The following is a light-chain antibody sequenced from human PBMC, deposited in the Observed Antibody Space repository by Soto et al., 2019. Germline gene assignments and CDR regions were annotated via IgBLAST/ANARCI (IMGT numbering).Light chain of an antibody. Sequence: QSALTQPASVSGSPGQSITISCTGTSSDVGGYDFVSWYQQHPGKAPKLMIYEVSNRPSGVSNRFSGSKSGTSASPAITGLQAEDEADYYCQSYDSSLSGYVFGTGTKLTVL. CDR2: EVS. V-gene: IGLV2-14*01. CDR1: SSDVGGYDF. CDR3: QSYDSSLSGYV. J-gene: IGLJ1*01.